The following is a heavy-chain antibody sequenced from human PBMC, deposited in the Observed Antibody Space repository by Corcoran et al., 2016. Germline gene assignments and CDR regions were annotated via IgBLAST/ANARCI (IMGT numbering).Heavy chain of an antibody. CDR3: ARGGDIVVVPAYYFDY. Sequence: EVQLVESGGGLVKPGGSLRLSCAASGFTFSSYSMNWVRQAPGKGLEWVSSISSSSSYIYYADSVKGRFTISRDNAKNSLYLQMNSLGAEDTAVYYCARGGDIVVVPAYYFDYWGQGTLVTVSS. CDR2: ISSSSSYI. J-gene: IGHJ4*02. V-gene: IGHV3-21*01. D-gene: IGHD2-2*01. CDR1: GFTFSSYS.